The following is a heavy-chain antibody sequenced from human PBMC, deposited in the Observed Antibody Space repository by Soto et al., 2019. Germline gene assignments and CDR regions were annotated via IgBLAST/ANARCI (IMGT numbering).Heavy chain of an antibody. J-gene: IGHJ4*02. CDR3: TRGPSLAAFLDY. CDR2: IYHSGVT. D-gene: IGHD6-13*01. Sequence: QVQLQESGPGLVKPSGTLSLTCAVSGVPIRSENWWTWVRQPPGKGLEWIAEIYHSGVTNYNPSLQSRATISVDKSKHQFSLALYSVTAADTAVYFCTRGPSLAAFLDYWGQGTLVTVSS. CDR1: GVPIRSENW. V-gene: IGHV4-4*02.